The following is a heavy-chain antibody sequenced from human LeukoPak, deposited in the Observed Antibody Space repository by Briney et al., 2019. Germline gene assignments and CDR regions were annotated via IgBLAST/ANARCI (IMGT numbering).Heavy chain of an antibody. J-gene: IGHJ4*02. Sequence: ASLKVSCKASGYTFTSYGISWVRQAPGQGLEWMGWISACNGNTNYAQKLQGRVTMTTDTSTSTAYMELRSLRSDDTAVYYCARVSLRFLEWGHWGQGTLVTVSS. CDR1: GYTFTSYG. D-gene: IGHD3-3*01. CDR3: ARVSLRFLEWGH. V-gene: IGHV1-18*01. CDR2: ISACNGNT.